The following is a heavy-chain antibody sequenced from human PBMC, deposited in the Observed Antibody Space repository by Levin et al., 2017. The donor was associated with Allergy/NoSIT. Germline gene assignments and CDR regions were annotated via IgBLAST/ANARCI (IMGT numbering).Heavy chain of an antibody. V-gene: IGHV3-23*01. CDR3: AKVGSVFGYYYYFMDG. D-gene: IGHD5/OR15-5a*01. Sequence: GGSLRLSCAASGFTFSSYAMSWVRQAPGKGLEWVSAIGGSGGSTYYADSVKGRFTISRDNSKNTLYLQMNSLRADDTAVYYCAKVGSVFGYYYYFMDGWGKGTTVTVSS. CDR2: IGGSGGST. CDR1: GFTFSSYA. J-gene: IGHJ6*03.